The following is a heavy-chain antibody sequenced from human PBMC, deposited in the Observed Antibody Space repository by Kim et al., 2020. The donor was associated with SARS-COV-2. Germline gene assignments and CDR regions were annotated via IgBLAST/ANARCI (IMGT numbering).Heavy chain of an antibody. Sequence: GGSLRLSCAVSGIPFSDAWFNWVRQAPGKGLEWLGRIKSKSDGGTSDLAAPVKDRFAISRDDSKSTLFLLMNSLRTDDSAVYYCTTVSMRWGQGTRVTVS. CDR2: IKSKSDGGTS. CDR1: GIPFSDAW. CDR3: TTVSMR. D-gene: IGHD2-2*01. V-gene: IGHV3-15*01. J-gene: IGHJ4*02.